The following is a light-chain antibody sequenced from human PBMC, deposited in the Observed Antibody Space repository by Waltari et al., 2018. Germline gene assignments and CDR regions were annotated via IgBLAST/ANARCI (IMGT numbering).Light chain of an antibody. CDR3: CTFAGYGIYV. V-gene: IGLV2-23*02. J-gene: IGLJ1*01. CDR1: RREVDILHP. Sequence: QSALTHPASVSASPGPSIPISCHAPRREVDILHPVSWYSRHPGGNPKLLIYEITKRASGVSNRFSGSKSGNTVSLTISGLQAEDEADYFCCTFAGYGIYVFGTGTQVSVL. CDR2: EIT.